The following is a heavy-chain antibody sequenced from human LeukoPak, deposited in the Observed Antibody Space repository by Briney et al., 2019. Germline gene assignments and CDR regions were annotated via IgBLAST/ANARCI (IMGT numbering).Heavy chain of an antibody. D-gene: IGHD2-21*01. CDR2: VYYTGSI. J-gene: IGHJ5*02. CDR3: ARRDYRAWFDP. Sequence: PSETLSLTCSVAGGSVSASSHYWDWVRQPPGKGLERIWSVYYTGSIRYNTSLKSRVTISVERAKNDLFLTLSSVTAADTASDHCARRDYRAWFDPWGQGILVTVSP. V-gene: IGHV4-39*01. CDR1: GGSVSASSHY.